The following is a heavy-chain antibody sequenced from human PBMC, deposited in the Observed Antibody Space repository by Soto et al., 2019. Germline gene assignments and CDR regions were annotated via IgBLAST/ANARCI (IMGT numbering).Heavy chain of an antibody. CDR2: IYCSGST. CDR1: GCSISSYY. CDR3: ARVDYYDSSGYYDY. D-gene: IGHD3-22*01. V-gene: IGHV4-59*01. Sequence: XETLSLTCTVSGCSISSYYWSWIRQPPGKGLDWIGYIYCSGSTNYNPSLKSRVTISIDTSKNQFSLKLSSVTAADTAVYYCARVDYYDSSGYYDYWGQGPLVTVS. J-gene: IGHJ4*02.